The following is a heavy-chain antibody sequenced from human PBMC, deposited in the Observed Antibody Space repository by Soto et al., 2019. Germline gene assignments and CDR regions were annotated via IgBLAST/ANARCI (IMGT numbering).Heavy chain of an antibody. CDR1: GFTFSSYA. Sequence: EVQLLESGGGLVQPGGSLRLSCAASGFTFSSYAMSWVRQAPGKGLEWVSAISGSGGSTYYADSVKGRFTISRDNSKNTGYLQMNSLRAEDTAVYYCAKGVRGGAWGLNYYYYYGMDVWGQGTTVTVSS. V-gene: IGHV3-23*01. J-gene: IGHJ6*02. CDR3: AKGVRGGAWGLNYYYYYGMDV. CDR2: ISGSGGST. D-gene: IGHD3-10*01.